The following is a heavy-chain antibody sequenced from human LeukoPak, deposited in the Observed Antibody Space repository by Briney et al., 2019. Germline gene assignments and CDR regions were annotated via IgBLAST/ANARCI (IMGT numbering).Heavy chain of an antibody. V-gene: IGHV1-2*02. J-gene: IGHJ4*02. CDR3: ARDPWYYDFWSGYYTGGYYFDY. Sequence: GASVKVSCKAFGYTFTSYGISWVRQAPGQGLEWMGWINPNSGGTNYAQKFQGRVTMTRDTSISTAYMGLSRLRSDDTAVYYCARDPWYYDFWSGYYTGGYYFDYWGQGTLVTVSS. CDR1: GYTFTSYG. D-gene: IGHD3-3*01. CDR2: INPNSGGT.